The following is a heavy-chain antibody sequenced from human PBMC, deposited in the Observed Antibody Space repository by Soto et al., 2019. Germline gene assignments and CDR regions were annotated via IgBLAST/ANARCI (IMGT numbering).Heavy chain of an antibody. Sequence: NPSETLSLTCTVSGGSISSSSYYWGWIRQPPGKGLEWIGSIYYSGSTYYNPSLKSRVTISVDTSKNQFSLKLSSVTAADTAVYYCAQQGITMVRGVIMTPTSLDYWGQGTLVTVSS. V-gene: IGHV4-39*01. CDR2: IYYSGST. CDR1: GGSISSSSYY. CDR3: AQQGITMVRGVIMTPTSLDY. D-gene: IGHD3-10*01. J-gene: IGHJ4*02.